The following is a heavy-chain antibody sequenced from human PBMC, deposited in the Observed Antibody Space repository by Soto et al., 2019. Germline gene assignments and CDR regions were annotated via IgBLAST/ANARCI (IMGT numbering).Heavy chain of an antibody. Sequence: ASVKVSCKASGDTFTTYDINWVRQATGHGLEWMGWINPNSGNIGYAQRFQGRVTMTRDTAIRTAYMEVSSLRSDDTAVYYCARGRASGSYYLLDYWGQGTLVTV. CDR1: GDTFTTYD. CDR2: INPNSGNI. J-gene: IGHJ4*02. V-gene: IGHV1-8*01. D-gene: IGHD3-10*01. CDR3: ARGRASGSYYLLDY.